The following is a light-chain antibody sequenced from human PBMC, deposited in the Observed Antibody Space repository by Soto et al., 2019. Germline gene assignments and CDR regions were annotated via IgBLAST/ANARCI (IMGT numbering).Light chain of an antibody. CDR2: KAS. J-gene: IGKJ1*01. Sequence: EIQTTQSPTTRRASVGDTVTITCRASQSISSWSAWYQQKPGRAPKLLIYKASSLESGVPSRFSGSGSGTEFTLTISSLQPDDFATYYCQQYNSQWTFGQGTKVDIK. V-gene: IGKV1-5*03. CDR1: QSISSW. CDR3: QQYNSQWT.